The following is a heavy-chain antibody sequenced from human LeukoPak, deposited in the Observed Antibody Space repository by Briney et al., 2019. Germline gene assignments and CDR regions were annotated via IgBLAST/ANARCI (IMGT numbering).Heavy chain of an antibody. J-gene: IGHJ4*02. CDR2: TNPYGTT. CDR1: GGSISSGDYY. D-gene: IGHD5-18*01. CDR3: AGRSRADTAMVIGY. Sequence: PSETLSLTCSVSGGSISSGDYYWTWVRQPAGKGLEWIGRTNPYGTTNYNPSVRSRLTISVDTSRNQFSLKLSSVTAADTAVYYCAGRSRADTAMVIGYWGQGTLVTVSS. V-gene: IGHV4-61*02.